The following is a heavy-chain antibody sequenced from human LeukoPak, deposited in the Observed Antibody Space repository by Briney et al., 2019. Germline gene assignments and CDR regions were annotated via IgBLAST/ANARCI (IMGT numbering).Heavy chain of an antibody. CDR2: IWSDGSNK. V-gene: IGHV3-33*01. CDR1: GLSFSDYG. J-gene: IGHJ4*02. Sequence: GGSLRLSCAASGLSFSDYGMHWVRQAPGKGLEWVAVIWSDGSNKYYADSVKGRFTISRDNSRETVDLQMNSLRDEDTAVYYCASAAGAYDNWGQGTLVTVSS. CDR3: ASAAGAYDN. D-gene: IGHD6-13*01.